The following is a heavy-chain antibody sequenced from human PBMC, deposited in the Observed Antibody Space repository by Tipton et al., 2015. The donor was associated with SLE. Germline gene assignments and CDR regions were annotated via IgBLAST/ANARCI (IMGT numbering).Heavy chain of an antibody. V-gene: IGHV4-59*01. CDR3: ARESSGAFDI. CDR2: IYYSGST. CDR1: GGSISSYY. J-gene: IGHJ3*02. D-gene: IGHD1-26*01. Sequence: LSLTCTVSGGSISSYYWSWIRQPPGKGLEWIGYIYYSGSTNYNPSLKSRVTISVDTSKNQFSLKLSSVTAADTAVYYCARESSGAFDIWGQGTMVTVSS.